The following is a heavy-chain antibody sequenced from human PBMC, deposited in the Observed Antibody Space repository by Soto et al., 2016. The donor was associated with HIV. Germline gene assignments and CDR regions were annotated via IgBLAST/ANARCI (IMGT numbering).Heavy chain of an antibody. CDR3: ARDLMTGNNNRPTKDY. V-gene: IGHV3-74*01. J-gene: IGHJ4*02. Sequence: EVQLVESGGVLVQPGGSLRLSCAASRFIFKNSWMHWVRQIPGKGLVWVARINNDGSSSAYADSVKGRFTISRDNAKNMLYLQMRSLSADDTAVCYCARDLMTGNNNRPTKDYWGQGTLVTVSS. CDR1: RFIFKNSW. CDR2: INNDGSSS.